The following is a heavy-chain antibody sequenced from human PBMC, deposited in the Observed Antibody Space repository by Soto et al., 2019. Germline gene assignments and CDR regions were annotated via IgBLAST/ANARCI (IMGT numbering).Heavy chain of an antibody. D-gene: IGHD2-2*01. CDR3: ARDRVVVVPAAIPVVYYYYGMDV. CDR1: GFTVSSNY. Sequence: GLSCASSGFTVSSNYMSWVRQAPGKGLEWVSVIYSGGSTYYADSVKGRFTISRDNSKNTLYLQMNSLRAEDTAVYYCARDRVVVVPAAIPVVYYYYGMDVWGQGTTVTVSS. J-gene: IGHJ6*02. V-gene: IGHV3-53*01. CDR2: IYSGGST.